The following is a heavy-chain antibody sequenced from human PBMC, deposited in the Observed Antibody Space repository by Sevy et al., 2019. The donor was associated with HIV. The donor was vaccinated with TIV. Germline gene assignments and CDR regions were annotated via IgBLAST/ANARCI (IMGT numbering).Heavy chain of an antibody. Sequence: GGSLRLSCVVSGLTFSSDSMNWVRQAPGKGLEWLASISSGSRTIYYADSVEGRFTISRDNDKKSVFRQMNNQRDEDSATYYCARDVDTPFVRSFDSWGQGTLVTVSS. D-gene: IGHD5-18*01. CDR2: ISSGSRTI. CDR1: GLTFSSDS. CDR3: ARDVDTPFVRSFDS. V-gene: IGHV3-48*02. J-gene: IGHJ4*02.